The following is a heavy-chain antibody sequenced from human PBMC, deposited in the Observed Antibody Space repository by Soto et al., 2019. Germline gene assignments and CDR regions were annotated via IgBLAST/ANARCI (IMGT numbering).Heavy chain of an antibody. Sequence: GGSLRLSCAASGFTFDDYAMHWVRQAPGKGLEWVSGISWNSGSIGYADSVKGRFTISRDNAKNSLYLQMNSLRAEDTALYYCAKDKDDFWSGPQPFGYYYYYMDVWGKGTTVTVSS. V-gene: IGHV3-9*01. D-gene: IGHD3-3*01. CDR2: ISWNSGSI. J-gene: IGHJ6*03. CDR3: AKDKDDFWSGPQPFGYYYYYMDV. CDR1: GFTFDDYA.